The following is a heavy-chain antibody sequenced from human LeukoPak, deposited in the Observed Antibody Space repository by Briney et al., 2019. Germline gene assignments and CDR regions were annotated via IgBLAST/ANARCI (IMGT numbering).Heavy chain of an antibody. CDR1: GGSISSSSYY. J-gene: IGHJ4*02. Sequence: SETLSLTCTVSGGSISSSSYYWGWIRQPPGKGLEWIGSIYYSGSTYYNPSLKSRVTISVDTSKNQFSLKLSSVTAADTAVYYCARAGGPPFADFDYWGQGTLVTVSS. CDR2: IYYSGST. V-gene: IGHV4-39*07. D-gene: IGHD1-26*01. CDR3: ARAGGPPFADFDY.